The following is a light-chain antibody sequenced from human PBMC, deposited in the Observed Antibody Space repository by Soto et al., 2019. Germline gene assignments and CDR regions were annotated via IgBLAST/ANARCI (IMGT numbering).Light chain of an antibody. J-gene: IGKJ4*01. CDR2: EAS. CDR1: QSISSW. V-gene: IGKV1-5*01. Sequence: DIQMTQSPSTLSASVGDRVTITCRASQSISSWLAWYQQKPGKAPKLLIHEASRLESGVTSRFSGSESGTEFTLTISGLHAEDFATYYCQQYTNFPLTFGGGTKVEIK. CDR3: QQYTNFPLT.